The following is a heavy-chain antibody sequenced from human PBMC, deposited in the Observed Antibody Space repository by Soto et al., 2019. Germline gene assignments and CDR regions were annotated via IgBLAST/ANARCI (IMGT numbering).Heavy chain of an antibody. Sequence: QVQLVQSGAEVKKPGASVKVSCKASGYTFTSYDINWVRQATGQGLEWMGWMKPNSGNTGYAQKFQGRVTMTRNTSISPAYMELSSLRSEDTAVYYCARADYYDRSGYLPPCGYWGQGTLVTVSS. J-gene: IGHJ4*02. CDR1: GYTFTSYD. CDR2: MKPNSGNT. D-gene: IGHD3-22*01. CDR3: ARADYYDRSGYLPPCGY. V-gene: IGHV1-8*01.